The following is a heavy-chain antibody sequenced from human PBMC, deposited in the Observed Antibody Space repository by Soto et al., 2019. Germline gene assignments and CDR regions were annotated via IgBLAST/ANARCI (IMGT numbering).Heavy chain of an antibody. V-gene: IGHV4-4*07. CDR2: IYASGNT. D-gene: IGHD4-17*01. Sequence: QVQLQESGPGLVKPSETLSLTCTVSGGSISGYYWSWIRQPAGKRLEWMGRIYASGNTNKNHSLTSRLTMSVDTSKNQFSLRLTSVPAADTAVYYCARVGRTRATVTTDAFDVWGQGTKVTVSS. CDR3: ARVGRTRATVTTDAFDV. CDR1: GGSISGYY. J-gene: IGHJ3*01.